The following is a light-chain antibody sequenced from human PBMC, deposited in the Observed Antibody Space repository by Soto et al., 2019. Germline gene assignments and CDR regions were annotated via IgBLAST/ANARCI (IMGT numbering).Light chain of an antibody. V-gene: IGLV2-11*01. CDR3: CSYAGRYSWV. CDR1: SSDVGGYNY. CDR2: DVS. Sequence: QSALTQPRSLSGSPRQSVTISCTGTSSDVGGYNYVSWYQQHPGKAPKLIIYDVSKRPSGVPDRFSGSKSGNTASLTISGLQAEDESDYYCCSYAGRYSWVFGGGTKLTVL. J-gene: IGLJ3*02.